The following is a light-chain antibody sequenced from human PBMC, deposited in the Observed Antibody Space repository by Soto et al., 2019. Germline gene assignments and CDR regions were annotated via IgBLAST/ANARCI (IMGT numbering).Light chain of an antibody. J-gene: IGLJ3*02. CDR2: EVS. CDR1: SSDIGGYNY. V-gene: IGLV2-14*01. Sequence: QSALTQPASVSASPGQSITISCTGTSSDIGGYNYVSWYQQHPGNPPKLMIYEVSNRPSGVSNRFSGSKSGNTASLTISGLQAEDEADYYCSSHTTSNTQVFGGGTKLTVL. CDR3: SSHTTSNTQV.